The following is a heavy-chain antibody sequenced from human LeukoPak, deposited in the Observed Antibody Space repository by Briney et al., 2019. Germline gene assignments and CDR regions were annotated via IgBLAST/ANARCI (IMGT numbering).Heavy chain of an antibody. CDR1: GYSFTSYW. CDR2: IYPGDSDT. J-gene: IGHJ4*02. Sequence: GESLKISCKGSGYSFTSYWIGWVRQMPGKGLEWMGIIYPGDSDTRYSPSFQGQVTISADKSISTAYLQWSSLKASDTAMYYCARFPPGYCSGGSCYLPFDYWGQGTLVTVSS. D-gene: IGHD2-15*01. V-gene: IGHV5-51*01. CDR3: ARFPPGYCSGGSCYLPFDY.